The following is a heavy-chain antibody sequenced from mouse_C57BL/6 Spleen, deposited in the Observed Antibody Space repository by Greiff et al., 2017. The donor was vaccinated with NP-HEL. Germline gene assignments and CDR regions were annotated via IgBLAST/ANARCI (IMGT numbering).Heavy chain of an antibody. D-gene: IGHD2-4*01. Sequence: QVQLQQSGAELVRPGTSVKVSCKASGYAFTNYLIEWVKQRPGQGLEWIGVINPGSGGTNYNEKFKGKATLTADKSSSTAYMQLSSLPSEDSAVYFCARRAYYDYDGGDYWGQGTTLTVSS. CDR3: ARRAYYDYDGGDY. CDR1: GYAFTNYL. V-gene: IGHV1-54*01. CDR2: INPGSGGT. J-gene: IGHJ2*01.